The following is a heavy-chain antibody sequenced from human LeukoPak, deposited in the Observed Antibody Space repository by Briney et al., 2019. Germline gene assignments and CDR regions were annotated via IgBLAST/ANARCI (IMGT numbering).Heavy chain of an antibody. CDR3: ARDFMTSDYYYMDV. CDR1: GGSISSYY. Sequence: SETLSLTCTVSGGSISSYYWSWIRQPAGKGLEWIGRIYTSGSTYYNPSLKSRVTISVDRSKNQFSLKLSSVTAADTAVYYCARDFMTSDYYYMDVWGKGTTVTVSS. V-gene: IGHV4-4*07. CDR2: IYTSGST. J-gene: IGHJ6*03.